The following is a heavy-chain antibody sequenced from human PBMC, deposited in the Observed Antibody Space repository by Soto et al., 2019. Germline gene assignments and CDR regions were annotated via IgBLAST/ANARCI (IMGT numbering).Heavy chain of an antibody. J-gene: IGHJ3*02. Sequence: GASVKVSCKVSGYTLTELSMHWVRQAPGKGLEWMGGFDPEDGETIYAQKFQGRVTMTEDTSTDTAYMELSSLRSEDTAVYYCATVYDSSGYSAFDIWGHGTMVTVAS. CDR2: FDPEDGET. D-gene: IGHD3-22*01. CDR3: ATVYDSSGYSAFDI. V-gene: IGHV1-24*01. CDR1: GYTLTELS.